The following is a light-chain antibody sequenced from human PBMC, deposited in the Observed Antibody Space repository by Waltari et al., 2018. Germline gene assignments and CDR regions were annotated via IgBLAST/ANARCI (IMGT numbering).Light chain of an antibody. CDR1: SRDVGGYNY. Sequence: QSALTQPASVSGSPGQSITISCTGTSRDVGGYNYVSWYQQHPGKAPKLMIYDVSKRPSGVSNRFSGSKSGNTASLTISGPQAEDEADYYCSSYTSSSTFYVFGTGTKVTVL. CDR3: SSYTSSSTFYV. J-gene: IGLJ1*01. V-gene: IGLV2-14*01. CDR2: DVS.